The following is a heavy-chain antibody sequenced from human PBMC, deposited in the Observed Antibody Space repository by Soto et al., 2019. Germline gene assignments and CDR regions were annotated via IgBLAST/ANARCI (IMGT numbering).Heavy chain of an antibody. V-gene: IGHV3-21*01. D-gene: IGHD2-21*02. CDR2: IGTTSSYI. J-gene: IGHJ6*02. CDR1: GFTFGTYT. CDR3: ARVMCGDCSTYYYYSMDV. Sequence: EVQLVESGGGPVKPGGSLRLSCAASGFTFGTYTMNWVRQAPGKGLEWVSSIGTTSSYIYYADSVRGRFTISRDNARDSLYLQMSSLRAEDTAVYYCARVMCGDCSTYYYYSMDVWGQGTTVTVSS.